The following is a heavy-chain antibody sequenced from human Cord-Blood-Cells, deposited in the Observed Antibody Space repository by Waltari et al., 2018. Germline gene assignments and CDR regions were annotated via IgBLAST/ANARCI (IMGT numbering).Heavy chain of an antibody. CDR1: GGSISSSSYY. CDR3: ARHLTSSSWYGWYFDL. CDR2: IYYSGST. J-gene: IGHJ2*01. V-gene: IGHV4-39*01. Sequence: QLQLQESGPGLVKPSETLSLTCTVPGGSISSSSYYWGWIRQPPGKGLEWIGSIYYSGSTYYNPSLKSRVTISVDTSKNQFSLKLSSVTAADTAVYYCARHLTSSSWYGWYFDLWGRGTLVTVSS. D-gene: IGHD6-13*01.